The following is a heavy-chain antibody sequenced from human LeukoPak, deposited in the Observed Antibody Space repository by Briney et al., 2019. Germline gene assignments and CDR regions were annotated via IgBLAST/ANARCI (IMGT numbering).Heavy chain of an antibody. Sequence: PGGPLRLSCAASGFTFSNYWMSWVRQAPGKGLEWVATIKQDGSEKYYVDSVKGRFTFSRDNAKNSLYLQMNSLRVDDTAVFYCARAGMYSSGRYYFDYWGQGTLVTVSS. J-gene: IGHJ4*02. V-gene: IGHV3-7*01. CDR1: GFTFSNYW. D-gene: IGHD6-19*01. CDR2: IKQDGSEK. CDR3: ARAGMYSSGRYYFDY.